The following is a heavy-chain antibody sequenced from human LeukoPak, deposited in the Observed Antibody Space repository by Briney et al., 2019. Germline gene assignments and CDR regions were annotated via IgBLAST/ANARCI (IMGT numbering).Heavy chain of an antibody. Sequence: GGSLRLSCAASGFTFSSYAMSWVRQAPGKGLEWVSGISGSGGSTYYADSVKGRITISRDNSKNTLYLQMSSLRAEDTAVYYCAKGKGDTGGSFDYWGQGTLVTDSS. D-gene: IGHD3-16*01. CDR2: ISGSGGST. J-gene: IGHJ4*02. CDR3: AKGKGDTGGSFDY. CDR1: GFTFSSYA. V-gene: IGHV3-23*01.